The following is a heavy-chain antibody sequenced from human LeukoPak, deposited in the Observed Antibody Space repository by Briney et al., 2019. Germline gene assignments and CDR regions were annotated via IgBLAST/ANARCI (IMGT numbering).Heavy chain of an antibody. J-gene: IGHJ4*02. D-gene: IGHD1-7*01. CDR1: GGSISRSSYW. V-gene: IGHV4-39*01. CDR2: IYYGGTT. CDR3: ASRTMGTKSIDY. Sequence: PSETLSLTCTVSGGSISRSSYWWGWLRQPPGTGLEWIGSIYYGGTTYYNPSLKSRVTISVDTSKMQFSLKLSSVTAADTAVYYCASRTMGTKSIDYWGQGTLVTVSS.